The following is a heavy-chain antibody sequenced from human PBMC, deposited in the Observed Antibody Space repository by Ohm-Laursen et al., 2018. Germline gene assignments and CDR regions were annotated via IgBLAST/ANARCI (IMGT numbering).Heavy chain of an antibody. CDR3: ARAKGSGWPFDY. D-gene: IGHD6-19*01. CDR2: IYSGEST. CDR1: GFTVISNY. Sequence: SLRLSCAASGFTVISNYMNWVRQAPGKGLEWVSVIYSGESTYYADSVKGRFTISRDNSKNTLYLQMNSLRAEDTAVYYCARAKGSGWPFDYWGQGTLVTVSS. V-gene: IGHV3-53*01. J-gene: IGHJ4*02.